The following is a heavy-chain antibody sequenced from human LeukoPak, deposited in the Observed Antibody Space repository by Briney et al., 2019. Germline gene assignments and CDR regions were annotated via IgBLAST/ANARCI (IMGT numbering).Heavy chain of an antibody. V-gene: IGHV1-2*02. Sequence: ASVKVSCKASGYTFTNYYMHWVRQAPGQGLEWMGWINPNSGGTNYAQKFQGRVTMTRDTSISTAYMELSRLRSDDTAVYYCARVGPITMVRGVIPIIDYWGQGTLVTVSS. D-gene: IGHD3-10*01. CDR3: ARVGPITMVRGVIPIIDY. CDR2: INPNSGGT. J-gene: IGHJ4*02. CDR1: GYTFTNYY.